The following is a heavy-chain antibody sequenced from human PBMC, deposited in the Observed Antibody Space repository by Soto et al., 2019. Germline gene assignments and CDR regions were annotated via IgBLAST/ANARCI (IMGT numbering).Heavy chain of an antibody. CDR2: ISSSSSYI. CDR3: ARDTTYCSSTSCPRAFGYYYMDV. Sequence: EVQLVESGGGLVKPGGSLRLSCAASGFTFSSYSMNWVRQAPGKGLEWVSSISSSSSYIYYADSVKGRFTISRDNAKNSLYLQMNSLRAEDTAVYYCARDTTYCSSTSCPRAFGYYYMDVWGKGTTVTVSS. D-gene: IGHD2-2*01. J-gene: IGHJ6*03. V-gene: IGHV3-21*01. CDR1: GFTFSSYS.